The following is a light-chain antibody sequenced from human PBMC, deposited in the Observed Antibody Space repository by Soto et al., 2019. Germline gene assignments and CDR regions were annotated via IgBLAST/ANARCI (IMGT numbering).Light chain of an antibody. CDR3: QQRSQGLT. CDR2: DAS. V-gene: IGKV3-11*01. J-gene: IGKJ4*01. Sequence: EIVLTQSPATLSLSPGEGATLSCRASQSVSSYLAWYQQKPGQAPRLLIYDASNRATGIPARFSGSGSGTDFTLTISSLEPEDFAVYYCQQRSQGLTFGGGTKVDIK. CDR1: QSVSSY.